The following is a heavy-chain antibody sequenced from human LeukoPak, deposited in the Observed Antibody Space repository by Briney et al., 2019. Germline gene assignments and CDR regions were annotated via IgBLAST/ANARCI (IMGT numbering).Heavy chain of an antibody. CDR2: INPTGGT. D-gene: IGHD6-6*01. CDR1: GYTFTGHY. V-gene: IGHV1-2*02. Sequence: VASVKVSCKASGYTFTGHYMNWVRLAPGQGLEWMGWINPTGGTTYAQKLQDRVTMTRDTSINTAYMELSGLRSDDTAVYYCARDLGWSSSHWGQGTLVTVSS. CDR3: ARDLGWSSSH. J-gene: IGHJ4*02.